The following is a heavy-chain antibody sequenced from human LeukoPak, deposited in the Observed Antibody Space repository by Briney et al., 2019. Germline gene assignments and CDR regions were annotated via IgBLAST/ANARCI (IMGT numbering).Heavy chain of an antibody. CDR2: IYYSVST. CDR3: ARLSGPFDY. CDR1: GGSVSSSSYY. J-gene: IGHJ4*02. Sequence: SETLSLTCTVSGGSVSSSSYYWGWIRQPPGKGLEWIGSIYYSVSTYYNPSLKSRVTISVDTSKNQFSLKLSSVTAADTAVYYCARLSGPFDYWGQGTLVTVSS. V-gene: IGHV4-39*01.